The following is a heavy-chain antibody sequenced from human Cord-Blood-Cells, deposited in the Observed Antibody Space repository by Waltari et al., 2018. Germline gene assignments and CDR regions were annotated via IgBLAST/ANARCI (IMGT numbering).Heavy chain of an antibody. CDR2: IYYSGST. CDR3: ARSGGTFDY. V-gene: IGHV4-39*01. CDR1: VGSISSSSYY. J-gene: IGHJ4*02. D-gene: IGHD3-16*01. Sequence: QLQLQESGPGLVKPPETLSLTCTVSVGSISSSSYYWGWIRQPPGKGLEWIGSIYYSGSTYYNPSLKSRVTISVDTSKNQFSLKLSSVTAADTAVYYCARSGGTFDYWGQGTLVTVSS.